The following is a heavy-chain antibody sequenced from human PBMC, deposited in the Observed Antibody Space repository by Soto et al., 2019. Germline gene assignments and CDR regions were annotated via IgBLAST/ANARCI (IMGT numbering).Heavy chain of an antibody. CDR3: ARGFGSAVYASHFDY. V-gene: IGHV4-30-4*01. CDR2: IYYSGST. Sequence: SETLSLTCPFSGFSISSGDYYWSWIRQPPGKGLEWIGYIYYSGSTYYNPSLKSRVTISVDTSKNQFSLKLSSVRAEDTAVYYCARGFGSAVYASHFDYWGQGIPVTVSS. CDR1: GFSISSGDYY. D-gene: IGHD3-16*01. J-gene: IGHJ4*02.